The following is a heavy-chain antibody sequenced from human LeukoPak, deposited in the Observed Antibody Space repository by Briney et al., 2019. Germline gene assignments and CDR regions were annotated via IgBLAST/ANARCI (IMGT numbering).Heavy chain of an antibody. D-gene: IGHD6-19*01. CDR2: INPNNGDT. J-gene: IGHJ4*02. CDR3: ARGRGQWPVPDN. CDR1: GYTFTGYY. Sequence: ASVKFSCKASGYTFTGYYMHWLPQAPGQRLEWLGWINPNNGDTNYAQPFQGRGPLTRDTSITTVKMELSLLRPDDTAVYYCARGRGQWPVPDNGGQETRVTVST. V-gene: IGHV1-2*02.